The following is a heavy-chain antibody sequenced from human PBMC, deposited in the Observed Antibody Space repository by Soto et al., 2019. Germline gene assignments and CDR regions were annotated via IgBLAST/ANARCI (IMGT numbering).Heavy chain of an antibody. CDR1: GFTFSSSG. V-gene: IGHV3-23*01. CDR2: MSGTGGSP. Sequence: GGSLRLSCAASGFTFSSSGMGWVRQAPGKGLEWVSGMSGTGGSPNYADSVKGRFSISRDNSKNTLYLQMNSLRAEDAVLYYCVKDRGGYGYNIYWYFDLWGRGTLVTVSS. CDR3: VKDRGGYGYNIYWYFDL. J-gene: IGHJ2*01. D-gene: IGHD5-12*01.